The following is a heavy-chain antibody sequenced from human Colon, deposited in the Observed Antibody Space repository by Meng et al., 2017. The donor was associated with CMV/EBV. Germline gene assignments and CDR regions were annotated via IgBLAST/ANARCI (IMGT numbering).Heavy chain of an antibody. V-gene: IGHV1-46*01. J-gene: IGHJ6*02. CDR1: GYTFTSYY. CDR3: ARRPLAASYYYGMDV. CDR2: INLSAGST. D-gene: IGHD6-13*01. Sequence: ASVKVSCKASGYTFTSYYMHWVRQAPGQGLEWMGIINLSAGSTTYAQKFQGRVTMTRDTSTSTVYMELSSLRSEDTAVYYCARRPLAASYYYGMDVWGQGTTVTVSS.